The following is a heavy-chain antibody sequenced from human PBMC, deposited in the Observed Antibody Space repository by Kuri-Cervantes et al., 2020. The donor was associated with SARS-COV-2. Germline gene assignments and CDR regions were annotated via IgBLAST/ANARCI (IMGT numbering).Heavy chain of an antibody. CDR1: GFTFSDYY. D-gene: IGHD4-11*01. Sequence: LSLTCAASGFTFSDYYMSWIRQAPGKGLEWVSYISSSSSTIYYADSVKGRFTISRDNAKNSLYLQMNSLRDEDTAVYYCARDPRHDYTPYYMDVWGKGTTVTVSS. CDR2: ISSSSSTI. V-gene: IGHV3-11*04. CDR3: ARDPRHDYTPYYMDV. J-gene: IGHJ6*03.